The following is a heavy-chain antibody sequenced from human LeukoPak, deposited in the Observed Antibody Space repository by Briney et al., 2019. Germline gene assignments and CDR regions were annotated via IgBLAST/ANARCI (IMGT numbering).Heavy chain of an antibody. CDR3: ARLDRGSRGSGSCDI. CDR1: GGSINTFIKY. D-gene: IGHD6-19*01. CDR2: IYYSGNT. J-gene: IGHJ4*02. V-gene: IGHV4-39*01. Sequence: SETLSLTCTVSGGSINTFIKYWGWIRQPPGKGLEWIGSIYYSGNTYYDASLKSRVAMSVDTSKNQFSLKVRSVTAADMAVYFCARLDRGSRGSGSCDIWGQGTLVIVSS.